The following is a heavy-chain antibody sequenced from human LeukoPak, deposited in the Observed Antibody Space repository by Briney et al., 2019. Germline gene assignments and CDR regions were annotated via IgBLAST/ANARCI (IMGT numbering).Heavy chain of an antibody. CDR1: GGSISSYY. D-gene: IGHD1-26*01. CDR3: ARGRRVGALHYYYYMDV. CDR2: IYYSGST. J-gene: IGHJ6*03. Sequence: SETLSLTCTVSGGSISSYYWSWIRQPPGKGLEWIGYIYYSGSTNYNPSLKSRVTISVDTSKNQFSLKLSSVTAADTAVYHCARGRRVGALHYYYYMDVWGKGTTVTVSS. V-gene: IGHV4-59*01.